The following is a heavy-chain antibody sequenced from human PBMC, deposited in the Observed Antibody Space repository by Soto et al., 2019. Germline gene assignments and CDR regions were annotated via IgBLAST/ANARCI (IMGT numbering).Heavy chain of an antibody. Sequence: LRLSCAASCFTFSGSGIHWVRQASGKGLEWVGRIRTKTNNYATAYAASVKGRFTISRDDSKNMAYLQMNSLKTEDTAVYYCTAMAGIDYWGQGTLVTVS. CDR2: IRTKTNNYAT. D-gene: IGHD6-19*01. CDR3: TAMAGIDY. J-gene: IGHJ4*02. V-gene: IGHV3-73*01. CDR1: CFTFSGSG.